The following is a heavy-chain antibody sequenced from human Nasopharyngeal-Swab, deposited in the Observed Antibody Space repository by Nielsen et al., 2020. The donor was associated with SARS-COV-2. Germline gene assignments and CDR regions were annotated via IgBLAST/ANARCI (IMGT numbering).Heavy chain of an antibody. J-gene: IGHJ4*02. CDR3: AREKRVVVTAGGFDY. D-gene: IGHD2-21*02. Sequence: SETLSLTCAVYGGSFSGYYWSWIRQPPGKGLEWIGEINHSGSTNYNPSLKSRVTISVDTSKNQFSLKLSSVTAAGTAVYYCAREKRVVVTAGGFDYWGQGTLVTVSS. CDR2: INHSGST. V-gene: IGHV4-34*01. CDR1: GGSFSGYY.